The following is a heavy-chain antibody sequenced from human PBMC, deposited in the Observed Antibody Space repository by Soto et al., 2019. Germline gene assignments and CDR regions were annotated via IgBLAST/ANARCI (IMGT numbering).Heavy chain of an antibody. Sequence: QVQLQESGPELVKPSQTLSLTCSVSGGSITTNGHYWTWIRQHPGQGLEWIAYIYYTGNSYLNPSPKSRRSISVDSSKTQFSLELRSVTAADTAVYYCAREQWGFDSWGQGPLVTLS. V-gene: IGHV4-31*03. CDR1: GGSITTNGHY. CDR2: IYYTGNS. CDR3: AREQWGFDS. D-gene: IGHD6-19*01. J-gene: IGHJ4*02.